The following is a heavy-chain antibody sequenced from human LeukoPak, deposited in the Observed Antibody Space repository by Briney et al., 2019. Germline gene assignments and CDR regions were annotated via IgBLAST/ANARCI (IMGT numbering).Heavy chain of an antibody. D-gene: IGHD3-16*02. J-gene: IGHJ4*02. V-gene: IGHV3-30*04. CDR2: ISYDGSNK. CDR3: AREEYDYVWGSYRYRYPEDY. Sequence: GGSLRLSCAASGFTFSSYAMHWARQAPGKGLEWVAVISYDGSNKYYADSVKGRFTISRDNSKNTLYLQMNSLRAEDTAVYYCAREEYDYVWGSYRYRYPEDYWGQGTLVTVSS. CDR1: GFTFSSYA.